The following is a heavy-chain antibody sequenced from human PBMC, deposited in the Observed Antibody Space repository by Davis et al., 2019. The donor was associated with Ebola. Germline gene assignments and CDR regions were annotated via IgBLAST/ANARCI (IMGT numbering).Heavy chain of an antibody. J-gene: IGHJ5*02. V-gene: IGHV4-30-2*01. CDR1: GGSVTSGGYS. CDR2: VYYTGST. CDR3: AGFDYWFDP. Sequence: MPSETLSLTCTVSGGSVTSGGYSWSWLRRPPGTGLEWIGSVYYTGSTYYSPSLKSRVTVSLDTSKNQFFLTVNSVTAADTAVYYCAGFDYWFDPWGQGTLVTVSS. D-gene: IGHD5-12*01.